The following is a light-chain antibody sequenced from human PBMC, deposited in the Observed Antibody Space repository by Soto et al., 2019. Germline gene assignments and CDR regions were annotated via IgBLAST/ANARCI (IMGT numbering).Light chain of an antibody. CDR2: GAS. CDR1: QSVTSNN. CDR3: QQYGSSGT. J-gene: IGKJ1*01. V-gene: IGKV3-20*01. Sequence: ILLPKSPGTLSLAPVYRSTLSFRASQSVTSNNLAWYTQQPGQAPRLLIYGASTRATGIPARFSGSGSGTDFTLTISRLEPEDFAVYYCQQYGSSGTFGQGTKVDIK.